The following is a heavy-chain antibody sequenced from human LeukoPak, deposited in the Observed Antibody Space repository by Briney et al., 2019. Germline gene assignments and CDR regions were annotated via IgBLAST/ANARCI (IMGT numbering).Heavy chain of an antibody. CDR2: IYHSGST. J-gene: IGHJ6*04. Sequence: PSETLSLTCAVYGGSFSGYYWSWIRQPPGKGLEWIGSIYHSGSTYYNPSLKSRVTISVDTSKNQFSLKLSSVTAADTAVYYCARDNDGGTTVDVWGKGTTVTVSS. V-gene: IGHV4-34*01. D-gene: IGHD4-11*01. CDR3: ARDNDGGTTVDV. CDR1: GGSFSGYY.